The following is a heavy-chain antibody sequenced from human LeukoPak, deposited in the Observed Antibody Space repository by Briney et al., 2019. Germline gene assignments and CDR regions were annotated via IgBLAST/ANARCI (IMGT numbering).Heavy chain of an antibody. CDR3: ANPNWNDVDY. D-gene: IGHD1-1*01. V-gene: IGHV3-30*02. Sequence: GGSLRLSCAASGFTFSSYGMHWVRQAPGKGLEWVAFIRYDGSNKYYADSVKGRFTISRDNSKNTLYLQMNGLRAEDTAVYYCANPNWNDVDYWGQGTLVTVSS. J-gene: IGHJ4*02. CDR1: GFTFSSYG. CDR2: IRYDGSNK.